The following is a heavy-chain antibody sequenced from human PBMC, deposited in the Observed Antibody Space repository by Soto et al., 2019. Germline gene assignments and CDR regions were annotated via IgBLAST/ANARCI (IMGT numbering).Heavy chain of an antibody. V-gene: IGHV1-58*01. J-gene: IGHJ5*02. D-gene: IGHD1-26*01. CDR2: IVVGSGNT. Sequence: ASVKVSCKASGFTFTSSAVQWVRQARGQRLEWIGWIVVGSGNTNYAQKFQERVTITRDMSTSTAYMELSSLRSEDTAVYYCAASPEWELLNWAFDPWGRGTLVTVSS. CDR1: GFTFTSSA. CDR3: AASPEWELLNWAFDP.